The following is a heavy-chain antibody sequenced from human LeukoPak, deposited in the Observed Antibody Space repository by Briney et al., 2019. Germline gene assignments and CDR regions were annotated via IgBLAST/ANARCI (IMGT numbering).Heavy chain of an antibody. V-gene: IGHV3-74*01. CDR3: AREGIVATSSPDC. CDR2: INSDGSST. CDR1: GFTFSSYW. J-gene: IGHJ4*02. Sequence: PGGSLRLSCAASGFTFSSYWMHWVRQAQGKVLVWVSRINSDGSSTSYADSVKGRFTISRDNAKNTLYLQMNSLRAEDTAVYYCAREGIVATSSPDCWGQGTLVTVSS. D-gene: IGHD5-12*01.